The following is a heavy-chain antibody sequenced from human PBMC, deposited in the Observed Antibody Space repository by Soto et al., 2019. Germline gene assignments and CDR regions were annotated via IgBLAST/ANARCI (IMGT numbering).Heavy chain of an antibody. D-gene: IGHD2-21*02. J-gene: IGHJ5*02. CDR2: ISGSGVSR. CDR1: VCTFSNYA. CDR3: AKHIVVVTSASSS. Sequence: LRXSFAASVCTFSNYAISWVRQSPGKGLEWVSTISGSGVSRYDAESVKGRFTISRDNSKNTLFLQMNSLRAEDTAVYYCAKHIVVVTSASSSWGQGTPVTVSS. V-gene: IGHV3-23*01.